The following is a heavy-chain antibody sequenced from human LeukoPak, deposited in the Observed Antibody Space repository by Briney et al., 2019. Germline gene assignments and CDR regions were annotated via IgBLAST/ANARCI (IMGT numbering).Heavy chain of an antibody. V-gene: IGHV4-31*03. J-gene: IGHJ4*02. CDR1: GGSISSGGYY. CDR2: IYYSGST. CDR3: ARAVSVVPGEPSERYFDY. D-gene: IGHD2-2*01. Sequence: SETLSLTCTVFGGSISSGGYYWSWIRQHPGKGLEWIGYIYYSGSTYYNPSLKSRVTISVDTSKNQFSLKLSSVTAADTAVYYCARAVSVVPGEPSERYFDYWGQGTLVTVSS.